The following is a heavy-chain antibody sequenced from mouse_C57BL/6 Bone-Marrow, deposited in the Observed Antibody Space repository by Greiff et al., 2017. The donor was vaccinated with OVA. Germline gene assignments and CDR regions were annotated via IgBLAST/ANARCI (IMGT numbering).Heavy chain of an antibody. CDR2: INPSNGGT. J-gene: IGHJ2*01. V-gene: IGHV1-53*01. Sequence: QVQLKQPGTELVKPGASVKLSCKASGYTFTSYWMHWVKQRPGQGLEWIGNINPSNGGTNYNEKFKSKATLTVDKSSSTAYMQLMSLTSEDAAVYYGARELGYYFDYWGQGTTLTVSS. CDR1: GYTFTSYW. CDR3: ARELGYYFDY. D-gene: IGHD4-1*01.